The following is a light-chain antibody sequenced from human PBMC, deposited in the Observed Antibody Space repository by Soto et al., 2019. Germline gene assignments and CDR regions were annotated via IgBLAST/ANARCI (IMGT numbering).Light chain of an antibody. CDR3: QQRSNWPLT. J-gene: IGKJ4*01. V-gene: IGKV3-15*01. CDR2: GAS. CDR1: QSVSNN. Sequence: EIVMTQSPATLSVSPGERATLSCRASQSVSNNLAWYQQKPGQAPRLLIYGASTRATGIPARFSGSGSGTEFTLTISSLQAEDFAVYYCQQRSNWPLTFGGGTKVDIK.